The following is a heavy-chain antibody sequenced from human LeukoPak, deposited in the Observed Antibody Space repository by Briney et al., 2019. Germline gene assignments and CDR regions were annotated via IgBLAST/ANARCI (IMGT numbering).Heavy chain of an antibody. CDR3: ARGYYAFRSGYSTHGMDV. Sequence: SETLSLTCTVSGGSISSGDYYWSWIRQPPGKGLEWIGCIYYSGSTYYNPSLKSRVTISVDTSKNQFSLKLSSVTAADTAVYYCARGYYAFRSGYSTHGMDVWSQGTTVTVSS. J-gene: IGHJ6*02. CDR2: IYYSGST. CDR1: GGSISSGDYY. D-gene: IGHD3-3*01. V-gene: IGHV4-30-4*01.